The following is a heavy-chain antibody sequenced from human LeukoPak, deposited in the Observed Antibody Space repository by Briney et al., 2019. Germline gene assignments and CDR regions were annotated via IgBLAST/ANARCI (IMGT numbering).Heavy chain of an antibody. V-gene: IGHV3-72*01. CDR1: GFTFSDNF. D-gene: IGHD1-26*01. CDR3: TRDYGSYSFAF. CDR2: IRKKRNGYIT. J-gene: IGHJ4*02. Sequence: GGSLRLSCAASGFTFSDNFMDWVRQARGKGLECVGRIRKKRNGYITEYPASVKGRFIVSKADSKNLLYLQMTSLRTEDAAVYYCTRDYGSYSFAFWGQGTLVTVS.